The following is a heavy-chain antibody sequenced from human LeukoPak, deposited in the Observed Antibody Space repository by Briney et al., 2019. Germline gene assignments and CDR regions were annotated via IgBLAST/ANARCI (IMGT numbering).Heavy chain of an antibody. J-gene: IGHJ6*03. D-gene: IGHD3-3*01. V-gene: IGHV5-51*01. CDR1: GYSFTSYW. Sequence: GESLKISCKGSGYSFTSYWIGWVRQMPGKGLEWMGIIYPGDSDTRYSPSFQGQVTISAVKSISTAYLQWSSLKASDTAMYYCARHTYDFWSGYYYYYMDVWGKGTTVTVSS. CDR2: IYPGDSDT. CDR3: ARHTYDFWSGYYYYYMDV.